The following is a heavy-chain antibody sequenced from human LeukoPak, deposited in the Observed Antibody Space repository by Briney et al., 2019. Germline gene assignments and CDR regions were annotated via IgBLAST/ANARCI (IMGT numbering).Heavy chain of an antibody. V-gene: IGHV4-39*01. CDR3: ARHRSRIAVAGAFDY. D-gene: IGHD6-19*01. CDR1: GGSISSSSYY. J-gene: IGHJ4*02. CDR2: IYYSGST. Sequence: PSETLSLTCTVSGGSISSSSYYWGWIRQPPGKGLEWIGSIYYSGSTYYNPSLKSRVTISVDTSKNQFSLKLSSVIAADTAVYYCARHRSRIAVAGAFDYWGQGTLVTVSS.